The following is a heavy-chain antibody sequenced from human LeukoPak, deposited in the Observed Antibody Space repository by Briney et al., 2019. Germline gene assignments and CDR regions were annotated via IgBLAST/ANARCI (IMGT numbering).Heavy chain of an antibody. CDR1: GFTFSTYT. D-gene: IGHD4-17*01. CDR3: ASSYGDYGGLDY. CDR2: ITSSSRYI. J-gene: IGHJ4*02. Sequence: GGSLRLSCVVSGFTFSTYTMNWVRQAPGKGLEWVSSITSSSRYIYYADSVKGRFTISRDNAKNSLYLQMNSLRAEDTAVYYCASSYGDYGGLDYWGQGTLVTVSS. V-gene: IGHV3-21*01.